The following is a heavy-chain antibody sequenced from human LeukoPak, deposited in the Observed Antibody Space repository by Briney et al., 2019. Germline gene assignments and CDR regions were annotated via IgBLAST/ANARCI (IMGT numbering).Heavy chain of an antibody. CDR3: ARGLNLG. Sequence: SETLSLTCSVSDGSINSYYWNWIRRPPGKGLEWIGYIYYNGNTNYSPSLKSRVTMSVDTSKNLFSLKVSSVTAADTAVYYCARGLNLGGGQGTLVTVSS. D-gene: IGHD3-10*01. V-gene: IGHV4-59*12. CDR2: IYYNGNT. J-gene: IGHJ4*02. CDR1: DGSINSYY.